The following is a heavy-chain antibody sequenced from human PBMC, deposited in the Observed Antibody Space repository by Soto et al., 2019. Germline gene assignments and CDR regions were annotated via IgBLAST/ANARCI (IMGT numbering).Heavy chain of an antibody. D-gene: IGHD6-13*01. CDR3: AKYRSLYQKAIQH. Sequence: PSETLSLTCAVYGGSFSGYYWSWIRQPPGKGLEWIGEINHSGSTNYNPSLKSRVTISVDTSKNQFSLKLSSVTAADTAVYYCAKYRSLYQKAIQHWGQGTLVTVSS. CDR1: GGSFSGYY. J-gene: IGHJ1*01. CDR2: INHSGST. V-gene: IGHV4-34*01.